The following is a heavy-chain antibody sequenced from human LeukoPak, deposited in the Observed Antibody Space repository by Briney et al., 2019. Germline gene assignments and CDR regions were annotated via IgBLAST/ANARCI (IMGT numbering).Heavy chain of an antibody. J-gene: IGHJ4*02. CDR1: GGSFSGYY. V-gene: IGHV4-34*01. Sequence: WETLSLTCAVYGGSFSGYYWSWIRQPPGKGLEWIGEINHSGSTNYNPSLKSRVTISVDTSKNQFSLKLSSVTAADTAVYYCARGLPVGYWGQGTLVTVSS. CDR3: ARGLPVGY. CDR2: INHSGST.